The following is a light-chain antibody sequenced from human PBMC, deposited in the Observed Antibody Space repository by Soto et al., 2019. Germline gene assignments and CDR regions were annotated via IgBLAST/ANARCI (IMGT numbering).Light chain of an antibody. CDR3: KSYEGSNIYV. CDR1: SSDVGGYNY. CDR2: EVN. Sequence: QSALTQPPSASGSPGQSVTISCTGTSSDVGGYNYVSWYQQHPGKAPKLMIYEVNKRPSGVPDRFFGSKSGNTASLTVSGLQAEDEADYYCKSYEGSNIYVFGTGTKVTVL. J-gene: IGLJ1*01. V-gene: IGLV2-8*01.